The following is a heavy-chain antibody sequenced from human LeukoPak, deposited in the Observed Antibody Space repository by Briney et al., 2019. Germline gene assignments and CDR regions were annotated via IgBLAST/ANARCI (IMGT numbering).Heavy chain of an antibody. D-gene: IGHD2-15*01. CDR3: ARYSQFGQLCFYY. CDR2: IYPGDADT. CDR1: GYSFTSYW. V-gene: IGHV5-51*01. Sequence: GEALQISCKGSGYSFTSYWIGWVRRMPGKGLEGRGIIYPGDADTRYSPSFQGQVTISADKSISTAYLQWSSLKASDPAMYYCARYSQFGQLCFYYSGPGTLVTVSP. J-gene: IGHJ4*02.